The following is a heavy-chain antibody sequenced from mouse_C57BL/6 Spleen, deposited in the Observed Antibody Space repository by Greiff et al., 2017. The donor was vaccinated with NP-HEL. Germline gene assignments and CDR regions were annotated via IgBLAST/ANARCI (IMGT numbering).Heavy chain of an antibody. V-gene: IGHV1-82*01. J-gene: IGHJ2*01. CDR1: GYAFSSSW. CDR3: ARRGGRYYFDD. Sequence: VQLQQSGPELVKPGASVKISCKASGYAFSSSWMNWVKQRPGTGLEWIGRIYPGDGDTNYNGKFKGKATLTADKSSSTAYMQLSSLTSEDSAVYFCARRGGRYYFDDWGQGTTLTVSS. CDR2: IYPGDGDT.